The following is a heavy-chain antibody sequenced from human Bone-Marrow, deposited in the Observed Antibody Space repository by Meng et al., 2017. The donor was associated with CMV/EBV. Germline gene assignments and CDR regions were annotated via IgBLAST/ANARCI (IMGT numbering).Heavy chain of an antibody. Sequence: GGSLRLSCAASGFTFSSYAMHWVRQAPGKGLEWVAVIWYDGSNKYYADSVKGRFTISRDNSKNTLYLQMNSLRAEDTAVYHCAWGSGLASWGQGNLVTVSS. D-gene: IGHD3-16*01. CDR1: GFTFSSYA. J-gene: IGHJ4*02. CDR2: IWYDGSNK. CDR3: AWGSGLAS. V-gene: IGHV3-33*01.